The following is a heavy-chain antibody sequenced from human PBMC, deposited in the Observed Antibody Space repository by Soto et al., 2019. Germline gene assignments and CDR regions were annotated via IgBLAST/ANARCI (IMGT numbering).Heavy chain of an antibody. CDR3: EKDSLSGYDYGNFDY. V-gene: IGHV3-9*01. CDR2: ISWNSGSI. CDR1: GFTFDDYA. D-gene: IGHD5-12*01. J-gene: IGHJ4*02. Sequence: PGGSLRLSCAASGFTFDDYAMHWVRQAPGKGLEWVSGISWNSGSIGYADSVKGRFTISRDNAKNSLYLQMNSLRAEDTALYYCEKDSLSGYDYGNFDYWGQGTLVTVSS.